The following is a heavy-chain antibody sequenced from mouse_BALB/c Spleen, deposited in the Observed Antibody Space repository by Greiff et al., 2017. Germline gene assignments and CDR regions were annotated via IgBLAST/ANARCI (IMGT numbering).Heavy chain of an antibody. J-gene: IGHJ4*01. CDR3: TRRCEGAMDY. CDR2: IDPETGGT. Sequence: QVQLKESGAELVRPGASVTLSCKASGYTFTDYEMHWVKQTPVHGLEWIGAIDPETGGTAYNQKFKGKATLTADKSSSTAYMELRSLTSEDSAVYYCTRRCEGAMDYWGQGTSVTVSS. CDR1: GYTFTDYE. V-gene: IGHV1-15*01.